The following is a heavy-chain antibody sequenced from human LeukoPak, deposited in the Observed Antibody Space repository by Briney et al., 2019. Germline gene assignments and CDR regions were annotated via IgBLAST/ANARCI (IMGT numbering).Heavy chain of an antibody. Sequence: GGSLRLSCAASGFTFSSYSMNWVRQAPGKGLEWVSSISSSSSYIYYADSVKDRFTISRDNAKNSLYLQMNSLRAEDTALYYCARGLGTTVTTDYWGQGTLVTVSS. V-gene: IGHV3-21*01. J-gene: IGHJ4*02. CDR3: ARGLGTTVTTDY. D-gene: IGHD4-17*01. CDR1: GFTFSSYS. CDR2: ISSSSSYI.